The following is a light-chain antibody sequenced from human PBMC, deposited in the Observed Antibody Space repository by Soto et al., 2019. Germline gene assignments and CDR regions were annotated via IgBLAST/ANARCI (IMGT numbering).Light chain of an antibody. J-gene: IGLJ1*01. Sequence: QSVLTQPASVSGSPGQSITISCTGTSSDVGGYRYVSWYQQHPGKAPKLLIYEVSIRPSGVSDRVSGSKSGSTASLTISGLQSEDEADDYCSSYSSSSTHYVFGTGTKLTVL. CDR3: SSYSSSSTHYV. V-gene: IGLV2-14*01. CDR2: EVS. CDR1: SSDVGGYRY.